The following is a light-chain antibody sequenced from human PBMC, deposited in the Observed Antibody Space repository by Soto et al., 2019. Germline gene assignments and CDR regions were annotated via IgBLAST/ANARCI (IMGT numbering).Light chain of an antibody. V-gene: IGKV2-30*01. Sequence: DAVMTQSPLSLPVTLGQPASISCRSSQSLVYSNGITYLNWFHQRAGQSPRRLIYKVSNRDFGVPDRFSGSGSCTDFTLKISRVEAEDVGVYYCMQGTHWPPTFGQGTKLEIK. J-gene: IGKJ2*01. CDR1: QSLVYSNGITY. CDR3: MQGTHWPPT. CDR2: KVS.